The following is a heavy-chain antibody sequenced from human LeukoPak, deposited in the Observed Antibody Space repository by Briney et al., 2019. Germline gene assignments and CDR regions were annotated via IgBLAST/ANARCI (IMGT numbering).Heavy chain of an antibody. CDR2: IYTSGST. D-gene: IGHD6-6*01. CDR3: AREVRSSSSYYYYYYMDV. V-gene: IGHV4-61*02. CDR1: GGSISSGSYY. J-gene: IGHJ6*03. Sequence: SQTLSLTCTVSGGSISSGSYYWSWTRQPAGKGLEWIGRIYTSGSTNYNPSLKSRVTISVDTSKNQFSLKLSSVTAADTAVYYCAREVRSSSSYYYYYYMDVWGKGTTVTVSS.